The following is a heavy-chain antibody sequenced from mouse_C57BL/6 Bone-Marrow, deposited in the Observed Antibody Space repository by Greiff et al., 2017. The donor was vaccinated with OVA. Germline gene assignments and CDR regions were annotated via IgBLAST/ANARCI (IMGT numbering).Heavy chain of an antibody. CDR1: GFTFSDYG. D-gene: IGHD1-1*01. CDR2: ISSGSSTI. J-gene: IGHJ2*01. CDR3: VITAVVATLDD. Sequence: EVQLVESGGGLVKPGGSLKLSCAASGFTFSDYGMHWVRQAPEKGLEWVAYISSGSSTIYYADTVKGRFPISRDNAKNTLFLQMTSQRSADTAMYYCVITAVVATLDDWGQGTTLTVSS. V-gene: IGHV5-17*01.